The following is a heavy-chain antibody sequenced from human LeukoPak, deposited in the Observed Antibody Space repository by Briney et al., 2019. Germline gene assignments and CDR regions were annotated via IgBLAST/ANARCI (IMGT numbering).Heavy chain of an antibody. D-gene: IGHD3-22*01. CDR1: GYTLTGYY. J-gene: IGHJ5*02. V-gene: IGHV1-2*02. Sequence: ASVKVSCKASGYTLTGYYMHWVRQAPGQGLEWMGWINPNSGGTNYAQKFQGRVTMTRDTSISTAYMELSRLRSDDTAVYYCASSYYYDSSGYGAEFDPWGQGTLVTVSS. CDR2: INPNSGGT. CDR3: ASSYYYDSSGYGAEFDP.